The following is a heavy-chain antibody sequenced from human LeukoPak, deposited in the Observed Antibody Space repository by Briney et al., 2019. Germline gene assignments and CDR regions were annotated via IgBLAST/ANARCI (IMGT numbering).Heavy chain of an antibody. J-gene: IGHJ4*02. Sequence: SETLSLTCTVSGYSISSNYHWGWIRQPPGKGLEWIGSMSHSGSTYYNPSLKSRVTMSVDTSKNQFSLELSSVTAADTAVYYCARVLDYYGSGTRDFDYWGQGTLVTVSS. D-gene: IGHD3-10*01. CDR1: GYSISSNYH. CDR3: ARVLDYYGSGTRDFDY. CDR2: MSHSGST. V-gene: IGHV4-38-2*02.